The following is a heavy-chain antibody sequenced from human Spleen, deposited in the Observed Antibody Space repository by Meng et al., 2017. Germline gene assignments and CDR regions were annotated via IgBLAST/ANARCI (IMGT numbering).Heavy chain of an antibody. J-gene: IGHJ4*02. D-gene: IGHD1-20*01. CDR2: IYHGGNT. CDR3: ASGDITNFDY. CDR1: GGSSRCPHW. V-gene: IGHV4-4*02. Sequence: QGSCHGRGHRSGTLHVARAVCGGSSRCPHWWSWFRQPPGKGVEWFGEIYHGGNTNYNPSLKRRVTLSVDKSKTQFSLKLSYVTAADTAVYYCASGDITNFDYWGQGTLVTVSS.